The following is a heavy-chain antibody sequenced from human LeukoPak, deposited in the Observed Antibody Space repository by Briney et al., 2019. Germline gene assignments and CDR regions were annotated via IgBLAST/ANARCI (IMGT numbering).Heavy chain of an antibody. Sequence: GGSLRLSCAASGFTFSSYWMSWVRQAPGKGLEWVANIKQDGSEKYYVDSVKGRFTISRDNAKNSLYLQMNSLRAEDTAVYYCARGYSSPVPNFDYWGQGTLVTVSS. CDR3: ARGYSSPVPNFDY. CDR1: GFTFSSYW. D-gene: IGHD6-13*01. J-gene: IGHJ4*02. CDR2: IKQDGSEK. V-gene: IGHV3-7*01.